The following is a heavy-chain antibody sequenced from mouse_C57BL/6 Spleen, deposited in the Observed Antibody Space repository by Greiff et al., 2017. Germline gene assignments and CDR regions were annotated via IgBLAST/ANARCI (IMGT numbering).Heavy chain of an antibody. CDR3: ARLPGKNYAMDY. D-gene: IGHD4-1*01. CDR2: ISSGSSTI. Sequence: EVKVVESGGGLVKPGGSLKLSCAASGFTFSDYGMHWVRQAPEKGLEWVAYISSGSSTIYYADTVKGRFTISRDNAKNTLFLQMTSLRSEDTAMYYCARLPGKNYAMDYWGQGTSVTVSS. J-gene: IGHJ4*01. V-gene: IGHV5-17*01. CDR1: GFTFSDYG.